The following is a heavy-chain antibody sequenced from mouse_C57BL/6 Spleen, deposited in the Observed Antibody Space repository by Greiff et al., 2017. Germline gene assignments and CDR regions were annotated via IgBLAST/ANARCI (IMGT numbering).Heavy chain of an antibody. Sequence: QVQLQQSGPGLVQPSQSLSITCTVSGFSLTSYGVHWVRQSPGKGLEWLGVIWSGGSTDYNAAFISRLSISKDNSKSQVFFKMNSLQADDTAIYYCARTRYYYGSYYYAMDYWGQGTSVTVSS. CDR1: GFSLTSYG. V-gene: IGHV2-2*01. CDR2: IWSGGST. D-gene: IGHD1-1*01. J-gene: IGHJ4*01. CDR3: ARTRYYYGSYYYAMDY.